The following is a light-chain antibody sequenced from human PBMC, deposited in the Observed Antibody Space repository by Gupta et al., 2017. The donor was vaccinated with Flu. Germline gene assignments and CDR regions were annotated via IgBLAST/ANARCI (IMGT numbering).Light chain of an antibody. Sequence: SYVLPQPPSVSVAPGQTARITCGGNNLGSKSVHWYHQRPGQAPLLVVYGVNDRPSGIPERFAGSDSGNTANLKISRVEAGDEADYDCQVWDASSDQYVFGTGTKVTVL. J-gene: IGLJ1*01. V-gene: IGLV3-21*02. CDR2: GVN. CDR3: QVWDASSDQYV. CDR1: NLGSKS.